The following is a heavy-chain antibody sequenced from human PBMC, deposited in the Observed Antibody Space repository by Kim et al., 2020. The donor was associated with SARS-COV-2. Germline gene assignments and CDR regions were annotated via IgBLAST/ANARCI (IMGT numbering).Heavy chain of an antibody. CDR2: IYTSGST. J-gene: IGHJ6*02. Sequence: SETLSLTCTVSGGSISSGSYYWSWIRQPAGKGLEWIGRIYTSGSTNYNPSLKSRVTISVDTSKNQFSLKLSSVTAADTAVYYCARVFTRVRGVDNYYGMDVWGQGTTVTVSS. CDR1: GGSISSGSYY. CDR3: ARVFTRVRGVDNYYGMDV. V-gene: IGHV4-61*02. D-gene: IGHD3-10*01.